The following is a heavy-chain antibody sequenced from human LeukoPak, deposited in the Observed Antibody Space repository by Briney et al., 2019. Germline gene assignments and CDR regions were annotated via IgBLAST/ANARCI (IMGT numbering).Heavy chain of an antibody. D-gene: IGHD3-10*02. CDR2: IIPIFGTA. V-gene: IGHV1-69*13. Sequence: ASVKVSCKASGYTFTGYYMHWVRQAPGQGLEWMGGIIPIFGTANYAQKFQGRVTITADESTSTAYMELSSLRSEDTAVYYCALFGGGDYYYYYMDVWGKGTTVTISS. CDR3: ALFGGGDYYYYYMDV. CDR1: GYTFTGYY. J-gene: IGHJ6*03.